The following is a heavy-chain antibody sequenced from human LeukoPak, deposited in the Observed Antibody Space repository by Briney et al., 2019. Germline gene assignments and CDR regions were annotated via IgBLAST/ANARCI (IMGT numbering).Heavy chain of an antibody. V-gene: IGHV4-39*01. CDR3: ARSYGSGSSQWGAFDI. Sequence: SETLSLTCTVSGGSLSSRSYYWGWIRQPPGKGLEWIGSIYYSGSTYYNPSLKSRVTISVDTSKNQFSLKLRSVTAADTAVYYCARSYGSGSSQWGAFDIWGQGTMVTVSS. CDR1: GGSLSSRSYY. J-gene: IGHJ3*02. CDR2: IYYSGST. D-gene: IGHD3-10*01.